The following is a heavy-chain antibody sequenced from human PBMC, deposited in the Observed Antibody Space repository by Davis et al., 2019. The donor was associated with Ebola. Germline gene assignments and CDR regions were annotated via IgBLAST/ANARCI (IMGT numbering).Heavy chain of an antibody. J-gene: IGHJ4*02. Sequence: SETLSLTCTVSGGSISSYYWSWIRQPPGKGLEWIGYIYYSGSTYYNPSLKSRVTISVDTSKNQFSLKLSSVTAADTAVYYCARFSRGYSYEIDYWGQGTLVTVSS. CDR2: IYYSGST. CDR1: GGSISSYY. V-gene: IGHV4-59*08. D-gene: IGHD5-18*01. CDR3: ARFSRGYSYEIDY.